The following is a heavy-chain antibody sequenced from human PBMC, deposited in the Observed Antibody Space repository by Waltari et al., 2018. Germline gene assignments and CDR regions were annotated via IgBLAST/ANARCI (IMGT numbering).Heavy chain of an antibody. J-gene: IGHJ3*02. D-gene: IGHD3-10*01. V-gene: IGHV3-33*01. Sequence: QVQLVESGGGVVQPGRSLRLSCAASGFTFSSYGMHWVRQAPGKGLEWVAVIWYDGSNKYYADSVKGRFTISRDNSKNTLYLQMNSLRAEDTAVYYCARGRPVRDAFDIWGQGTMVTVSS. CDR1: GFTFSSYG. CDR3: ARGRPVRDAFDI. CDR2: IWYDGSNK.